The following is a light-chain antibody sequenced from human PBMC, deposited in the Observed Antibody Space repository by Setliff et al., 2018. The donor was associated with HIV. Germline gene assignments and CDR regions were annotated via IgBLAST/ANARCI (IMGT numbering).Light chain of an antibody. CDR3: QSYDSSKSVSV. CDR1: GSNIGAGFE. V-gene: IGLV1-40*01. J-gene: IGLJ1*01. CDR2: GNS. Sequence: QSVLTQPPSVSGAPGQRVTISCTGSGSNIGAGFEVHWYQQLPGTAPKVLIYGNSNRPSGVPDRFSGSRSGTSASLAITGLQAEDEADYFCQSYDSSKSVSVFGTGTKVTV.